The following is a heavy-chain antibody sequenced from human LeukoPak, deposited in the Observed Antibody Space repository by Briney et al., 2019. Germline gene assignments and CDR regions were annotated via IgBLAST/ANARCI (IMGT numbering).Heavy chain of an antibody. CDR2: LYGSGGGI. Sequence: GGSLRLSCAASGFTFRTYAMNWVRQAPGKGLEWVSGLYGSGGGIQYADSVKGRFTISRDNSNNMLYLQMNSLRAEDTAVYYCAIHSSGWTYGMDVWGQGTTVTVSS. V-gene: IGHV3-23*01. D-gene: IGHD6-19*01. CDR1: GFTFRTYA. CDR3: AIHSSGWTYGMDV. J-gene: IGHJ6*02.